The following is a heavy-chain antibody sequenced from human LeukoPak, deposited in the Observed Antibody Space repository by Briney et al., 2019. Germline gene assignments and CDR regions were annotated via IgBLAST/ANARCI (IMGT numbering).Heavy chain of an antibody. CDR2: MNPSGGST. CDR1: GYAFTNYY. Sequence: ASVTVSCKASGYAFTNYYLHWVRQAPGQGLEWMGMMNPSGGSTNYAQKFQGRVTMTRDTSTSTVYVELSSLRSEDTAIYYCARVPSYCSGTNCYFDSWGQGTLVTVSS. V-gene: IGHV1-46*01. CDR3: ARVPSYCSGTNCYFDS. J-gene: IGHJ4*02. D-gene: IGHD2-2*01.